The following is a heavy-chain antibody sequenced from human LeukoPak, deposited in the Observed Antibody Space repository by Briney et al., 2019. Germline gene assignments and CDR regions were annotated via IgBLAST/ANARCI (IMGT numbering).Heavy chain of an antibody. CDR3: ARLSSGSYYVIDY. CDR1: GYSISSGYY. Sequence: PSETLSLTCAVSGYSISSGYYWGWIRQPPGKGLEWIGSIYHSGSTYYNPSLKSRVTISVDTSKNQFSLKLSSVTAADTDVYYCARLSSGSYYVIDYWGQGTLVTVSS. V-gene: IGHV4-38-2*01. CDR2: IYHSGST. D-gene: IGHD1-26*01. J-gene: IGHJ4*02.